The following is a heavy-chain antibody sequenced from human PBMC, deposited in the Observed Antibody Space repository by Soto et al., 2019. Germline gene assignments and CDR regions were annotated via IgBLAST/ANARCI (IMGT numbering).Heavy chain of an antibody. V-gene: IGHV1-69*08. J-gene: IGHJ4*02. Sequence: QVQLVQSGAEVKKPGSSVKVSCKASGGTFSSYTISWVRQAPGQGLEWMGRIIPILGIANYAQKFQGRVTITADKSTRTAYMELSSLSSEDTAVYYCAREEYYYGSGAFFDYWGQGTLVTVSS. CDR1: GGTFSSYT. CDR2: IIPILGIA. D-gene: IGHD3-10*01. CDR3: AREEYYYGSGAFFDY.